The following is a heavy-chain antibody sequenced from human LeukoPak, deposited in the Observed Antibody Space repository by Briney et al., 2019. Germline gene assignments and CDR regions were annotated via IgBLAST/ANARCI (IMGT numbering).Heavy chain of an antibody. CDR3: ARGRGGPPFDF. CDR2: ISADGGTT. D-gene: IGHD3-10*01. V-gene: IGHV3-64*02. Sequence: QTGGSLRLSCVASGFNFRAYGMPWVRQAPGQGLEYISAISADGGTTFHAESVKGRFTISRDNSKNTLYLQMGSLRIDDSALYYCARGRGGPPFDFWGHGTLITVSS. J-gene: IGHJ4*01. CDR1: GFNFRAYG.